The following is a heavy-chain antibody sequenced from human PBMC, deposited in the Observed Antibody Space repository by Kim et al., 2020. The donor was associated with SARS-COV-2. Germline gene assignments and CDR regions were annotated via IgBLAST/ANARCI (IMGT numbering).Heavy chain of an antibody. Sequence: SETLSLKCSVSGGSISSTSYYWGWIRQPPGKGLEWIGSVYDGGIIYYNPSLKSRVTISVDTSKNQFSLIMRSVTAADTAVYYCARHQADGFFFWGQGTLVTVSS. V-gene: IGHV4-39*01. J-gene: IGHJ4*02. CDR3: ARHQADGFFF. D-gene: IGHD3-3*01. CDR2: VYDGGII. CDR1: GGSISSTSYY.